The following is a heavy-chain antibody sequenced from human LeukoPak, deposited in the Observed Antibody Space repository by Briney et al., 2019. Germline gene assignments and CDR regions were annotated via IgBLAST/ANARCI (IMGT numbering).Heavy chain of an antibody. D-gene: IGHD2-2*01. CDR1: GYTFTSYG. V-gene: IGHV1-18*01. J-gene: IGHJ4*02. CDR2: ISAYNGNT. Sequence: ASVKVSCKASGYTFTSYGISWVRQAPGQGLEWMGWISAYNGNTNYAQKLQGRVTMTTDTSTTTAYMELRSLRSDDTAVYYCARDRGYCTSTTCPVDYWGQGTLVTVSS. CDR3: ARDRGYCTSTTCPVDY.